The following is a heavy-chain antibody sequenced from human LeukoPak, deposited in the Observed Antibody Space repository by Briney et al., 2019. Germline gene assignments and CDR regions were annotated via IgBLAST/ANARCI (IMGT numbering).Heavy chain of an antibody. CDR1: GFTLRSYA. J-gene: IGHJ4*02. Sequence: PGGSLRLSCAASGFTLRSYAMHWVRQAPGKGLEYVSAISSNGGSTYYANSVKGRFTISRDNSKNTLYLQMGSLRAEDMAVYYCARDGSGWAFDYWGQGTLVTVSP. D-gene: IGHD6-19*01. CDR2: ISSNGGST. V-gene: IGHV3-64*01. CDR3: ARDGSGWAFDY.